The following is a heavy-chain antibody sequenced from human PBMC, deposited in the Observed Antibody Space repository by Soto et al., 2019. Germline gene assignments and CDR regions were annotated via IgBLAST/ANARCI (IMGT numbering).Heavy chain of an antibody. Sequence: GGSMRLSCAASGFTISGSAIHWVSQASGKGLEWVGRIRSKANNYATAYAASVKGRFTISRDDSKNTAYLQMNSLKNEDTAVYYCTRWGDGYGYWGQGALVTVSS. D-gene: IGHD5-12*01. CDR1: GFTISGSA. V-gene: IGHV3-73*01. J-gene: IGHJ4*02. CDR2: IRSKANNYAT. CDR3: TRWGDGYGY.